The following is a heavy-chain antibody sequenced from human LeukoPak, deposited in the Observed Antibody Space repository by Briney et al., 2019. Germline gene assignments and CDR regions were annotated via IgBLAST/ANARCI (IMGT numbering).Heavy chain of an antibody. V-gene: IGHV4-59*01. D-gene: IGHD6-13*01. Sequence: PSETLSLTCTVSGGSISCYYWSWIRQPPGKGLEWIGYIYYSGSTNYNPSLKSRVTISVDTSKNQFSLKLSSVTAADTAVYYCARWLRGIADEDGVDVWGQGTTVTVSS. J-gene: IGHJ6*02. CDR3: ARWLRGIADEDGVDV. CDR1: GGSISCYY. CDR2: IYYSGST.